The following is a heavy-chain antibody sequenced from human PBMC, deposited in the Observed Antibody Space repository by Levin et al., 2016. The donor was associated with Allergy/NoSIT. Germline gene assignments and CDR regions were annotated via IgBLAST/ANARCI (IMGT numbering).Heavy chain of an antibody. J-gene: IGHJ5*02. CDR2: IDGSSSYI. CDR1: GFTFSSYA. D-gene: IGHD3-16*01. V-gene: IGHV3-23*01. CDR3: AKQLPGEWRTPES. Sequence: GGSLRLSCAASGFTFSSYAMNWVRQAPGKGLEWVSVIDGSSSYIHYADSVRGRFTISRDNSQNTLYLQMDSLSDEDTAVYYCAKQLPGEWRTPESWGQGTLVTVSS.